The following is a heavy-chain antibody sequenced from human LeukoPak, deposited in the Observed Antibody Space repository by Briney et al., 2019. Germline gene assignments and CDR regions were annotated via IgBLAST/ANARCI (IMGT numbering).Heavy chain of an antibody. D-gene: IGHD4-17*01. CDR1: GYSFSSYW. CDR2: IYPGDSDT. J-gene: IGHJ4*02. CDR3: ARQTDDYGDYVDY. V-gene: IGHV5-51*01. Sequence: ESLKISCKASGYSFSSYWIGWVRQMPGKGLEWMAIIYPGDSDTRYSPSFQGQVTISADKSISTAYLQWSSLKASDTAMYYCARQTDDYGDYVDYWGQGTLVTVSS.